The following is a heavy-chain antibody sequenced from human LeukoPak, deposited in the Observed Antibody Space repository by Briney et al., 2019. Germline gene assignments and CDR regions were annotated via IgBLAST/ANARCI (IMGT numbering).Heavy chain of an antibody. CDR1: GGSISGTSYY. Sequence: LSLTCTVSGGSISGTSYYWGWIRQPPGKGLEWVSYISSSGSTIYYADSVKGRFTISRDNTKNSLYLQMNSLRAEDTAVYYCARDFKFYFDYWGQGTLVTVSS. V-gene: IGHV3-11*01. J-gene: IGHJ4*02. CDR2: ISSSGSTI. CDR3: ARDFKFYFDY.